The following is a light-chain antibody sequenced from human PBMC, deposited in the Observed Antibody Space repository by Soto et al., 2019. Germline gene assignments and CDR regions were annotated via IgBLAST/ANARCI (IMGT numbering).Light chain of an antibody. CDR2: AAS. CDR1: QSISSY. J-gene: IGKJ5*01. Sequence: DIQMPQPRSSLSAPVGDRVTITCRASQSISSYLNWYQQKPGKAPKLLIYAASSLQSWVPSRFSGSGSGTDFTLTISSLQPEDFATYYCQQSYSTPITFGQGPRLEIK. CDR3: QQSYSTPIT. V-gene: IGKV1-39*01.